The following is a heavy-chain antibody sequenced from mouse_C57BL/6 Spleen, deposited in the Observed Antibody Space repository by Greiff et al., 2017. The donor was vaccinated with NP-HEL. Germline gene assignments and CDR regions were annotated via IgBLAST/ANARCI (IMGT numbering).Heavy chain of an antibody. D-gene: IGHD4-1*01. CDR1: GYTFTSYG. Sequence: QVHVKQSGAELARPGASVKLSCKASGYTFTSYGISWVKQRTGQGLEWIGAIYPRSGNTYYNEKFKGKATLTADKSSSTASMELRSLTSEDSAVYFGARSSNWDGGYYFDYWGQGTTLTVSS. J-gene: IGHJ2*01. CDR3: ARSSNWDGGYYFDY. CDR2: IYPRSGNT. V-gene: IGHV1-81*01.